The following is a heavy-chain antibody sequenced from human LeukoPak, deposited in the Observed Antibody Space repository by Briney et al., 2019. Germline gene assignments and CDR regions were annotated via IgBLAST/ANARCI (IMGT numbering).Heavy chain of an antibody. CDR1: GFTFDDYG. D-gene: IGHD4-23*01. CDR2: INRNGGST. V-gene: IGHV3-20*04. CDR3: ARDKGNGGNFYYYYYYMDV. J-gene: IGHJ6*03. Sequence: GGSLRLSCAASGFTFDDYGMSWVRQAPGKGLEWVSGINRNGGSTGYADSVKGRFTISRDNAKNSLYLQMNSLRAEDTALYYCARDKGNGGNFYYYYYYMDVWGKGTTVTVSS.